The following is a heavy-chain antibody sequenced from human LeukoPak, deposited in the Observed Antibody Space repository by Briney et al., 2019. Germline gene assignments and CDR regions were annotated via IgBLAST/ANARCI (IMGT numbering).Heavy chain of an antibody. V-gene: IGHV3-74*01. J-gene: IGHJ6*03. CDR3: AKDTAYYYYMDV. Sequence: GGSLRLSCAASEFTFSSYTMNWVRQAPGKGLVWVSRINSDGSSTSYADSVKGRFTISRDNAKNTLYLQMNSLRAEDTAVYYCAKDTAYYYYMDVWGKGTTVTVSS. CDR1: EFTFSSYT. D-gene: IGHD2-21*02. CDR2: INSDGSST.